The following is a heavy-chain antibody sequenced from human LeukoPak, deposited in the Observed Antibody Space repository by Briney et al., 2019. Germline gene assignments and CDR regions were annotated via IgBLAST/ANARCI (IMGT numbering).Heavy chain of an antibody. Sequence: PSETLSLTCTVSGGSISSYYWSWIRQPPGKGLEWIAYISDIGSINYNPSLKSRVTISLDTSNNQLSLKLSSVTAADTAVYCCAGHHPRNTVDFWGQGTLVTVSS. V-gene: IGHV4-59*08. CDR3: AGHHPRNTVDF. D-gene: IGHD2-8*02. CDR1: GGSISSYY. J-gene: IGHJ4*02. CDR2: ISDIGSI.